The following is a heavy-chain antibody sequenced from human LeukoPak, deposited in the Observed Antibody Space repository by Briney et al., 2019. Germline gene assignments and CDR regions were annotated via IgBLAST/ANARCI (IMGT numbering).Heavy chain of an antibody. J-gene: IGHJ3*02. CDR1: GSTFSSYA. D-gene: IGHD6-13*01. CDR2: ISYDGSNK. V-gene: IGHV3-30*04. Sequence: QPGGSLRLSCAASGSTFSSYAMHWVRQAPGKGLEWVAVISYDGSNKYYADSVKGRFTISRDNSKNTLYLQMNSLRAEDTAVYYCARDSMSDSSTDAFDIWGQGTMVTVSS. CDR3: ARDSMSDSSTDAFDI.